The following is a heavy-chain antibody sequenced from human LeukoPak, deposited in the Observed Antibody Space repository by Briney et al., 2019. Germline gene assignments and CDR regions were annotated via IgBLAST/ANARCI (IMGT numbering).Heavy chain of an antibody. Sequence: SETLSLTCTISGGSVSDYYWSWIRQSPGKGLEWIGYIYYTGSTTYNPSLKSRVTMSADTSENQFSLKLSSVTAADTAVYYCARWDYGSETYGLDYWGQGTLVTVSS. CDR1: GGSVSDYY. CDR2: IYYTGST. V-gene: IGHV4-59*02. CDR3: ARWDYGSETYGLDY. D-gene: IGHD3-10*01. J-gene: IGHJ4*02.